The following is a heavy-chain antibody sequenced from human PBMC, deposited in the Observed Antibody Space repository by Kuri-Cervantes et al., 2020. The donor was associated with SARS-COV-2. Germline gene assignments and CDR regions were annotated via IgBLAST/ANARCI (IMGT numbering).Heavy chain of an antibody. J-gene: IGHJ4*02. CDR1: GFTFGDYA. V-gene: IGHV3-49*04. Sequence: GGSLRLSCTASGFTFGDYAMSWVRQAPGKGLEWVGFIRSKAYGGTTEYAASAKGRFTISRDDSKSIAYLQMNSLKTEDTAVYYCTRDDFWSGYYDYWGQGTRGTGSS. D-gene: IGHD3-3*01. CDR3: TRDDFWSGYYDY. CDR2: IRSKAYGGTT.